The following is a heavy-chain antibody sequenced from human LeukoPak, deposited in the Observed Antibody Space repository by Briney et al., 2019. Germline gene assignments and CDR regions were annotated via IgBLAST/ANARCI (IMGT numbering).Heavy chain of an antibody. V-gene: IGHV4-34*01. J-gene: IGHJ4*02. CDR1: GGPFSGYF. CDR2: INYSGKT. Sequence: PSETLSLTCAVNGGPFSGYFWNWIRQPPGKGLEWIGEINYSGKTNYNPSLKSRVIISVDTSKNQFSLHLISMSAADTAVYYCARRVESGYDLTRMDYWDQGALVTVSS. CDR3: ARRVESGYDLTRMDY. D-gene: IGHD5-12*01.